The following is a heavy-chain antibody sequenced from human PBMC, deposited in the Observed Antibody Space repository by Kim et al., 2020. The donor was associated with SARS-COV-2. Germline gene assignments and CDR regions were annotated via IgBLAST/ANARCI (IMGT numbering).Heavy chain of an antibody. CDR1: GGTFSSYA. CDR3: ARVDSSGSRIGDDY. CDR2: IIPIFGTA. V-gene: IGHV1-69*13. D-gene: IGHD6-19*01. J-gene: IGHJ4*02. Sequence: SVKVSCKASGGTFSSYAISWVRQAPGQGLEWMGGIIPIFGTANYAQKFQGRVTITADESTSTAYMELSSLRSEDTAVYYCARVDSSGSRIGDDYWGQGTLVTVSS.